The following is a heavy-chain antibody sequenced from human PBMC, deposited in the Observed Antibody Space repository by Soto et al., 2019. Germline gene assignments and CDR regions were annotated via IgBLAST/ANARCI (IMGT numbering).Heavy chain of an antibody. Sequence: QVQLVESGGGVVQPGRSLRLSCAASGLIFSSYGIHWVRQAPGKGLEWVAAISYDGSNKYYTDSVKGRFTISRDNSKNTLYLQMNSLRAEDTALYYCAKDRTVTGWVQYDMDVWGPGTTVTVSS. V-gene: IGHV3-30*18. CDR2: ISYDGSNK. D-gene: IGHD4-17*01. J-gene: IGHJ6*02. CDR3: AKDRTVTGWVQYDMDV. CDR1: GLIFSSYG.